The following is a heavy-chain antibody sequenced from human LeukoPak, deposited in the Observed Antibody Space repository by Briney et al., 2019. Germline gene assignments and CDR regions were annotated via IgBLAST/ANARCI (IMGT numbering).Heavy chain of an antibody. CDR2: IIPIFGTA. Sequence: GASVKVSCKASGGTFSSYAISWVRQAPGQGLEWMGGIIPIFGTANYAQKFQGGVTITADESTSTAYMELSSLRSEDTAVYYCARRVGSSWDFDYWGQGTLVTVSS. CDR1: GGTFSSYA. CDR3: ARRVGSSWDFDY. J-gene: IGHJ4*02. V-gene: IGHV1-69*13. D-gene: IGHD6-13*01.